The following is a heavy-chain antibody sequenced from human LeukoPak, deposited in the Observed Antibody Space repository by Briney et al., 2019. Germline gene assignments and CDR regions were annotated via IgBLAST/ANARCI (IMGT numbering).Heavy chain of an antibody. V-gene: IGHV4-31*11. J-gene: IGHJ4*02. CDR1: GGSISSGGHD. Sequence: PSQTLTHICGVSGGSISSGGHDWSWIRQHPGKGLEWIGYISYSGNTYYNPSLKSRISISVDTSKNQFSLKLNSLTVADTAVYYCASSASRGFDCWAQAPLVTVSS. CDR3: ASSASRGFDC. CDR2: ISYSGNT. D-gene: IGHD2-2*01.